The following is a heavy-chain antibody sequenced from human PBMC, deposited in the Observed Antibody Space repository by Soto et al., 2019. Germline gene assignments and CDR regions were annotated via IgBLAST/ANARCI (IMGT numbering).Heavy chain of an antibody. D-gene: IGHD3-10*01. CDR1: GGSLSSSSYH. CDR3: ARHRITMVRGVITGAFDI. Sequence: SEPLSLTCTVSGGSLSSSSYHGGWIRQPPGKGLEWIGSIYSSGSTYYNPSLTSRVTISVDTSKNQFSLKLSSVAAADTAVYYCARHRITMVRGVITGAFDIWGQGTMVT. CDR2: IYSSGST. J-gene: IGHJ3*02. V-gene: IGHV4-39*01.